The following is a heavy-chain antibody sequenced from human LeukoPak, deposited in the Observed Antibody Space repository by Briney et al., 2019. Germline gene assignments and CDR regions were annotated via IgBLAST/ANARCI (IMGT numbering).Heavy chain of an antibody. CDR2: ISGSGGST. J-gene: IGHJ4*02. V-gene: IGHV3-23*01. Sequence: GGSLRLSCAASGFTFSSYAMSWVRQAPGKGLEWVSAISGSGGSTYYADSVKGRFTISRDNSKNTLYLQMNSLRAEDTAVYYCAKDRSPLVGEWELFDYWGQGTLVTVSS. D-gene: IGHD1-26*01. CDR3: AKDRSPLVGEWELFDY. CDR1: GFTFSSYA.